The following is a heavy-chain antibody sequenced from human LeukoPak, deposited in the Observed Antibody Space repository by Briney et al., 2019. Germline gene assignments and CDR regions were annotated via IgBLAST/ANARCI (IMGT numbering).Heavy chain of an antibody. CDR2: IKQDGSKK. Sequence: GGSLRLSCAASGFTFSSYGMHWVRQAPGKGLEWVANIKQDGSKKSYVDSVKGRFTISRDNAKNSLYLQMNSLRAEDTAIYYCTRVGYIDEGIDYWGQGTLVTVSS. V-gene: IGHV3-7*04. CDR3: TRVGYIDEGIDY. D-gene: IGHD5-24*01. J-gene: IGHJ4*02. CDR1: GFTFSSYG.